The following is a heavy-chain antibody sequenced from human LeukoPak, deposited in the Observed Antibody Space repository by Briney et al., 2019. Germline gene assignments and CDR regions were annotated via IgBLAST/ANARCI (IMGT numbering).Heavy chain of an antibody. D-gene: IGHD6-13*01. V-gene: IGHV3-74*01. CDR1: GFTFSNYW. CDR3: ATAAGTITHNYFDY. J-gene: IGHJ4*02. CDR2: INSDGSST. Sequence: PGGSLRLSCAASGFTFSNYWMHWVRQAPGKGLVWVSRINSDGSSTSYADSVKGRFTISRDNAKNTLYLQMKSLRAEDTAVYYCATAAGTITHNYFDYWGQGTLVTVSS.